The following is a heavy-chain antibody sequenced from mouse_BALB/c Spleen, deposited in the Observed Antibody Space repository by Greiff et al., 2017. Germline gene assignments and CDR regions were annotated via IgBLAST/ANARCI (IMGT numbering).Heavy chain of an antibody. V-gene: IGHV1S56*01. CDR1: GYTFTSYY. CDR3: ARYGNYWYFDV. D-gene: IGHD2-10*02. Sequence: VQLKESGPELVKPGASVKMSCKASGYTFTSYYIHWVKQRPGQGLEWIGWIYPGDGSTKYNEKFKGKTTLTADKSSSTAYMLLSSLTSEDSAIYSCARYGNYWYFDVWGAGTTVTVSS. J-gene: IGHJ1*01. CDR2: IYPGDGST.